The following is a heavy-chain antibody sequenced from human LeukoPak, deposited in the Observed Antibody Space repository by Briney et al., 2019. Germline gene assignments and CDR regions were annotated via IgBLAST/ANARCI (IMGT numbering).Heavy chain of an antibody. V-gene: IGHV4-59*01. CDR2: IYYSGST. Sequence: SETLSLTCTVSGGSISSYYWSWIRQPPGKGLEWIGYIYYSGSTNYNPSLKSRVTISVDTFKNQFSLKLSSVTAADTAVYYCARRYYVKGMDVWGQGTTVTVSS. J-gene: IGHJ6*02. CDR3: ARRYYVKGMDV. D-gene: IGHD3-16*01. CDR1: GGSISSYY.